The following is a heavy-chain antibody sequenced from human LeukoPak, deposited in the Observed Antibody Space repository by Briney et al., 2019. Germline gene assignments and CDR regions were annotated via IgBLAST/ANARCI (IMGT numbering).Heavy chain of an antibody. CDR3: AHKGRGSGSYTM. CDR1: GFSLSTTGVA. D-gene: IGHD3-10*01. J-gene: IGHJ4*02. Sequence: SGPALVKPTQTLTLTCTFSGFSLSTTGVAVGWIRQPPGKALEWLAVHYWNNDKSYSPSLKSRLTITKDTSKNQVVLIMTNMDPVDTATYYCAHKGRGSGSYTMWGQGTLVTVSS. CDR2: HYWNNDK. V-gene: IGHV2-5*01.